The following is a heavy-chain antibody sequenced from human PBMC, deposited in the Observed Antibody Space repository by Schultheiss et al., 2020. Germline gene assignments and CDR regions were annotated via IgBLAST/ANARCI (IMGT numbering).Heavy chain of an antibody. Sequence: GESLKISCAASGFTFSDYYMSWIRQAPGKGLEWVSVIYSGGSTYYADSVKGRFTISRDNAKNSLYLQMNSLRAEDTAVYYCAREAVTYYYDSSGYYYGYYFDYWGQGTLVTVSS. V-gene: IGHV3-66*01. CDR2: IYSGGST. CDR3: AREAVTYYYDSSGYYYGYYFDY. CDR1: GFTFSDYY. J-gene: IGHJ4*02. D-gene: IGHD3-22*01.